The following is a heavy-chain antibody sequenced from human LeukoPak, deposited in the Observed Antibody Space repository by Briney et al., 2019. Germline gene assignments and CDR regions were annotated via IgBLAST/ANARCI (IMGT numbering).Heavy chain of an antibody. D-gene: IGHD5-12*01. CDR3: ARDSRVGYSGYDYYYYMDV. CDR2: IYTSGST. Sequence: GSLRLSCAASGFTVSSNYMSWVRQAPGKGLEWIGRIYTSGSTNYNPSLKSRVTMSVDTSKNQFSLKLSSVTAADTAVYYCARDSRVGYSGYDYYYYMDVWGKGTTVTISS. V-gene: IGHV4-4*07. CDR1: GFTVSSNY. J-gene: IGHJ6*03.